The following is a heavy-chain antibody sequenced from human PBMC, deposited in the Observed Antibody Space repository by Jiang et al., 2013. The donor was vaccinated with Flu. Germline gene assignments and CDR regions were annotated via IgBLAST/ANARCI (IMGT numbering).Heavy chain of an antibody. CDR1: GYTFTSYA. J-gene: IGHJ4*02. CDR3: ARRVLVVSERGSERVNDY. Sequence: YGAEVKKPGTSVKVSCEASGYTFTSYAISWVRQAPGQGLEWMGWVSAHSGNTNFPENLQGRVTLSTDTSTNTAYMELRSLRSDDTAVYYCARRVLVVSERGSERVNDYWGQGTLVTVSS. V-gene: IGHV1-18*04. CDR2: VSAHSGNT. D-gene: IGHD2-8*02.